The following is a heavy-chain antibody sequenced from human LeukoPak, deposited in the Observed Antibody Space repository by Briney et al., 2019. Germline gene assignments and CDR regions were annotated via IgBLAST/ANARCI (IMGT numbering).Heavy chain of an antibody. CDR1: GFTFSSYE. CDR3: ARDAEYQLLYDAFEM. CDR2: ISGSGNTI. V-gene: IGHV3-48*03. Sequence: GGSLRLSCAASGFTFSSYEMNWFRQAPGKGLQWVSYISGSGNTIYYADSAKGGFTISRDNAKDSLYLQRNSLRAEDTAVYYCARDAEYQLLYDAFEMWGEGTMVTVSS. D-gene: IGHD2-2*01. J-gene: IGHJ3*02.